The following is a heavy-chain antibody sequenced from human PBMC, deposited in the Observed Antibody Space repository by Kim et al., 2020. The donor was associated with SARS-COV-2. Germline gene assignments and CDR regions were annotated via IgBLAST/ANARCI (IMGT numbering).Heavy chain of an antibody. V-gene: IGHV4-39*07. J-gene: IGHJ4*02. CDR1: GGSISSGSYY. CDR3: ARDRVPFDY. Sequence: SETLSLTCTVSGGSISSGSYYWGWVRQPPGKGLEWIGSIYYGGSTYYNPSLKSTYYNPSLKSRVTISLDTSKNQFSLKLNSVTAADTAVYYCARDRVPFDYWGQGTLVTVSS. CDR2: IYYGGSTYYNPSLKST. D-gene: IGHD6-6*01.